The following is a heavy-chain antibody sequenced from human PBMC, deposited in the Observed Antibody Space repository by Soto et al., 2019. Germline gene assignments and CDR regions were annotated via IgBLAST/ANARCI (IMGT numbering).Heavy chain of an antibody. Sequence: QVQLVQSGAEVKKPGASVKVSCKVSGYTLTELSMHWVRQAPGKGLEWMGGFDPEDGETIYAQKFQGRVTMTEDTSTDTADMELSSLRSEDTAVYYCAADMTTVTLPGYYYYMDVWGKGTTVTVSS. CDR2: FDPEDGET. CDR3: AADMTTVTLPGYYYYMDV. D-gene: IGHD4-17*01. CDR1: GYTLTELS. V-gene: IGHV1-24*01. J-gene: IGHJ6*03.